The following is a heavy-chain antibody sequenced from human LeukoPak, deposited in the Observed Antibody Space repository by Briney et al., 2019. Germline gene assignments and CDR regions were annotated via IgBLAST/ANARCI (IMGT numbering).Heavy chain of an antibody. V-gene: IGHV3-30-3*01. Sequence: GGSLRLSCAASGFTFSSYAMRWVRQAPGKGLEWVAVISYDGSNKYYADSVKGRFTISRDNSKNTLYPQMNSLRAEDTAVYYCARDPRYCSVTSCPDAFDIWGQGTMVTVSS. CDR2: ISYDGSNK. J-gene: IGHJ3*02. D-gene: IGHD2-2*01. CDR3: ARDPRYCSVTSCPDAFDI. CDR1: GFTFSSYA.